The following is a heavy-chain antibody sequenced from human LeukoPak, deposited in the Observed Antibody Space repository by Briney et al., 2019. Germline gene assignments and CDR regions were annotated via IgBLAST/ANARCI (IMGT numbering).Heavy chain of an antibody. V-gene: IGHV4-59*01. CDR2: IYYSGST. J-gene: IGHJ3*02. Sequence: SETLSLTCTVSGGSISSYSWSWIRQPPGKGLEWIGYIYYSGSTNYNPSLKSRVTISVDTSKNQFSLKLSSVTAADTAVYYCARDGFGDYSNDAFDIWGQGTMVTVSS. CDR1: GGSISSYS. D-gene: IGHD4-17*01. CDR3: ARDGFGDYSNDAFDI.